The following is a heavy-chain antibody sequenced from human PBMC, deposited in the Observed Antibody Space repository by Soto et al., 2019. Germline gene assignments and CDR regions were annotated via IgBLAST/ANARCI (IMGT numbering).Heavy chain of an antibody. CDR2: IHDSGST. CDR1: GGSVSSDNYY. J-gene: IGHJ5*02. V-gene: IGHV4-61*01. D-gene: IGHD4-4*01. CDR3: ARAVGTTRGGFDP. Sequence: QVQLQESGPGLVKPSETLSLTCTVSGGSVSSDNYYWPWIRQPPGKGLEWIGFIHDSGSTNYNPSLKSRVTISLDTSKNQFSLRLNSVTAADTTVYYCARAVGTTRGGFDPWGQGILVTVSS.